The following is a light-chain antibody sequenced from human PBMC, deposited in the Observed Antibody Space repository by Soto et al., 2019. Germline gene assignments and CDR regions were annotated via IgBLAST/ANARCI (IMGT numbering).Light chain of an antibody. CDR1: QSIGNW. CDR2: DAS. CDR3: QQYNSYPPN. V-gene: IGKV1-5*01. Sequence: DIKLTQSPATLSVSVGDRATITCRASQSIGNWLAWYQQDPGKAPKLLIYDASSLESGVSSRFSGSGSGTEFALTISSLQADDFATYYCQQYNSYPPNFGGGTKVDIK. J-gene: IGKJ4*01.